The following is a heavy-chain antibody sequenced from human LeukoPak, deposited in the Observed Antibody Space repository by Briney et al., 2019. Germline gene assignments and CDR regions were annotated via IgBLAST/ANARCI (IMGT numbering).Heavy chain of an antibody. D-gene: IGHD2-2*02. CDR3: AREQDCTGTNCYTGGGFRNWFDP. Sequence: SETLSLTCAVYGGSFTSYYWSWIRQPPGKGLEWIGEINHSGSTNYNPSLKSRVTISVDTSKNQFSLKLTSVTVADTAVYYCAREQDCTGTNCYTGGGFRNWFDPWGQGALVTVSS. V-gene: IGHV4-34*01. CDR1: GGSFTSYY. J-gene: IGHJ5*02. CDR2: INHSGST.